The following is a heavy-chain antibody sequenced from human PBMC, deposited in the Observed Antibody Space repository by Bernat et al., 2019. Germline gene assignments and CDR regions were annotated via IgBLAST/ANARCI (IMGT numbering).Heavy chain of an antibody. J-gene: IGHJ4*02. D-gene: IGHD2-2*02. CDR2: INPNSGGT. V-gene: IGHV1-2*04. CDR3: ARGYCSSTSCYTPYYFDY. Sequence: QVQLVQSGAEVKKPGASVKVSCKASGYTFTGYYMHRVRQAPGQGLEWMGWINPNSGGTNYAQKFPGWVTMTRDTSISTAYMELSRLRSDDTAVYYCARGYCSSTSCYTPYYFDYWGQGTLVTVSS. CDR1: GYTFTGYY.